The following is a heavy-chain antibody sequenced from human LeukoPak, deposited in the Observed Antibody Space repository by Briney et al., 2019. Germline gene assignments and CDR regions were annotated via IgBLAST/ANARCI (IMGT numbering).Heavy chain of an antibody. CDR1: GYSFTSYW. Sequence: GESLKISCKGSGYSFTSYWISWVRQMPGKGLEWMGRIDPSDSYTNYSPSFQGHVTISADKSISTAYLQWSSLKASDTAMYYCARATVVVPAASWRGMDVWGEGTTVTVSS. CDR2: IDPSDSYT. J-gene: IGHJ6*04. D-gene: IGHD2-2*01. V-gene: IGHV5-10-1*01. CDR3: ARATVVVPAASWRGMDV.